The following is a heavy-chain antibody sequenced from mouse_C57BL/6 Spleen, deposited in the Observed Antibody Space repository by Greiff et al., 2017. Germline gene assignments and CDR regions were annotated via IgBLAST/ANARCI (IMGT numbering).Heavy chain of an antibody. CDR1: GYTFTSYG. Sequence: QVQLMESGAELARPGASVKLSCKASGYTFTSYGISWVRQRTGQGLEWVAEIYPRSGNTYYLEKFKGQATLTADKSSSRVYMELRSLTSEDSAVYVGARTRDYGSSYVSAMDYWGQGTSVTVSS. J-gene: IGHJ4*01. V-gene: IGHV1-81*01. CDR3: ARTRDYGSSYVSAMDY. CDR2: IYPRSGNT. D-gene: IGHD1-1*01.